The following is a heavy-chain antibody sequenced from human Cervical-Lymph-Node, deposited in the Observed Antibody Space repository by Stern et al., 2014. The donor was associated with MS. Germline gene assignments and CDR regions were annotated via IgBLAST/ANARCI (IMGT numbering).Heavy chain of an antibody. V-gene: IGHV3-30*04. CDR1: GFVFRRYA. CDR2: ISYDGRYK. D-gene: IGHD1-26*01. J-gene: IGHJ4*02. CDR3: AKGGSGSYLD. Sequence: VQLVESGGGVVQPGRSLRLSCAASGFVFRRYALHWVRQAPGKGLELVALISYDGRYKYYTDSVKCRFTVSRDNSNNTVDLEMNSLRLEDTAVYYCAKGGSGSYLDWGQGSLVTVSS.